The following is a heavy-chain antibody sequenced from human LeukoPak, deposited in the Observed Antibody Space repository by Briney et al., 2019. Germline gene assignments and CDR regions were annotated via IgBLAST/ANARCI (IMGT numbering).Heavy chain of an antibody. CDR1: GFTFNNYG. D-gene: IGHD4-17*01. J-gene: IGHJ4*02. CDR3: AKVHGDYSYYFDY. CDR2: ISPDGINK. V-gene: IGHV3-30*18. Sequence: PGGSLRLSCAASGFTFNNYGMHRVRRAPGKGLEWVAVISPDGINKFYADSVKGRFTVSRDDSKNTLYLQMNSLRPEDTALYYCAKVHGDYSYYFDYWGLGTLVTVSS.